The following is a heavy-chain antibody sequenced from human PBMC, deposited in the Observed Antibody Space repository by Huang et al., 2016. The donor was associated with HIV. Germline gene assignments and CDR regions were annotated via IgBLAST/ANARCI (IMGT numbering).Heavy chain of an antibody. CDR2: INPNSGGT. J-gene: IGHJ4*02. D-gene: IGHD6-13*01. Sequence: QVQLVQSGAEVKKPGASVKVSCKASGYTFTDYYMHWVRQAPGQGPEWRGWINPNSGGTNYAQKFQGRVTMTRDTSISTAYMELSRLRSDDTAVYFCAGAATGTVGVDYWGQGTLVTVSS. CDR1: GYTFTDYY. CDR3: AGAATGTVGVDY. V-gene: IGHV1-2*02.